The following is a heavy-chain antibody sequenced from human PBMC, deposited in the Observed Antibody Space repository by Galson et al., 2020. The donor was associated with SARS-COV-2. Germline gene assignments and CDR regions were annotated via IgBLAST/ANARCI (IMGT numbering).Heavy chain of an antibody. Sequence: GGSLRLSCAASGFTFSSYGMHWVRQAPGNGLEWVAVIWYDGSNKYYADSVKGRFTISRDNSKNTLYLQMNSLRAEDTAVYYCATDLAVATDFDYWGQGTLVTVSS. J-gene: IGHJ4*02. D-gene: IGHD6-19*01. CDR3: ATDLAVATDFDY. CDR1: GFTFSSYG. CDR2: IWYDGSNK. V-gene: IGHV3-33*01.